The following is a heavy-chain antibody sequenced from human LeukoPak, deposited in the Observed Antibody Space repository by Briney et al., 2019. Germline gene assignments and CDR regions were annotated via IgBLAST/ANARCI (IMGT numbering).Heavy chain of an antibody. CDR2: ISESGDVT. D-gene: IGHD6-6*01. CDR1: GFIFSTYT. V-gene: IGHV3-23*01. CDR3: ARDSSHYLGSSDY. J-gene: IGHJ4*02. Sequence: GGSLRLSCSASGFIFSTYTMYWVRQAPGKGLEWVSVISESGDVTHYADSMKGRFTISRDNTKNTLNLQMNGLRDEDTAIYYCARDSSHYLGSSDYWGQGALVTVSS.